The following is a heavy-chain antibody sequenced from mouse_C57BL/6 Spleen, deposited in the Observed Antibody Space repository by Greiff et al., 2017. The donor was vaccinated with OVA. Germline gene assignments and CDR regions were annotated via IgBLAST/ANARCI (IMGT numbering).Heavy chain of an antibody. V-gene: IGHV5-4*01. CDR3: AREGDTTVVPDY. Sequence: EVQGVESGGGLVKPGGSLKLSCAASGFTFSSYAMSWVRQTPEKRLEWVATISDGGSYTYYPDNVKGRFTISRDNAKNNLYLQMSHLKSEDTAMYYCAREGDTTVVPDYWGQGTTLTVSS. CDR1: GFTFSSYA. CDR2: ISDGGSYT. J-gene: IGHJ2*01. D-gene: IGHD1-1*01.